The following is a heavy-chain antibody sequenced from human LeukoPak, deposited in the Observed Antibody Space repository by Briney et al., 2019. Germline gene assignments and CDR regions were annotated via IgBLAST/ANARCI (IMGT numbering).Heavy chain of an antibody. V-gene: IGHV3-74*01. D-gene: IGHD1-26*01. CDR1: RFTFSNSW. CDR3: ARALGSSSDF. J-gene: IGHJ4*02. CDR2: MNSDGSTT. Sequence: PGGSLRLSCAASRFTFSNSWMHWVRQAPGKGLVWVSRMNSDGSTTNYADSVKGRFTISRDNAKNTLYLQMNSLRAEDTAVYYCARALGSSSDFWGQGTLVSVSS.